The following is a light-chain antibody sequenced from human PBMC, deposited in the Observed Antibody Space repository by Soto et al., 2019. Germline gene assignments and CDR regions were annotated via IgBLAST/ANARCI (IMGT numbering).Light chain of an antibody. CDR1: QSVRSTY. V-gene: IGKV3-11*01. J-gene: IGKJ5*01. CDR3: QQRSNWPIT. Sequence: VLTLARSPLSLSPGERATLPCRASQSVRSTYLAWYQQKPGQAPRLVIYDASNRATGIPARFSGSGSGTDFTLTISSLQPEDGAVYYCQQRSNWPITFGQGTRLEIK. CDR2: DAS.